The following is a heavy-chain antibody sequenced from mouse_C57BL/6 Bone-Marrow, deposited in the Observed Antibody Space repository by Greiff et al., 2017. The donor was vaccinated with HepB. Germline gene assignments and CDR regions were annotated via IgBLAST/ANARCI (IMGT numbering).Heavy chain of an antibody. CDR1: GYTFTSYW. D-gene: IGHD1-1*01. CDR2: IDPNSGGT. CDR3: ARGPFITTVEVPYYFDY. Sequence: QVQLQQPGAELVKPGASVKLSCKASGYTFTSYWMHWVKQRPGRGLEWIGRIDPNSGGTKYNEKFKSKARLTVDKPSSTAYMQLSSLTSEDSAVYYCARGPFITTVEVPYYFDYWGQGTTLTVSS. V-gene: IGHV1-72*01. J-gene: IGHJ2*01.